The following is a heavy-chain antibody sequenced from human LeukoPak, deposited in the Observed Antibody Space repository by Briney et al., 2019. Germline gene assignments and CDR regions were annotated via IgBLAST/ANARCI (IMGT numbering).Heavy chain of an antibody. J-gene: IGHJ3*02. D-gene: IGHD2-2*02. CDR3: VRPTLGYCSSTSCYNVAFDI. Sequence: GESLKISCKGSGYSFTSYWIGWVRQMPGKGLEWMGIIYPGDSDTRYSPSFQGQVTISADKSISTAYLQWSSLKASDTAMYYCVRPTLGYCSSTSCYNVAFDIWGQGTMVTVSS. CDR2: IYPGDSDT. CDR1: GYSFTSYW. V-gene: IGHV5-51*01.